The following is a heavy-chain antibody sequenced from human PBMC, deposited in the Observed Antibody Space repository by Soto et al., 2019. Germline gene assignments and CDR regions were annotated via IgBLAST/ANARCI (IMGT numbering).Heavy chain of an antibody. V-gene: IGHV4-30-4*01. CDR2: IYYSGST. CDR3: ARTRIDISTGPYVFDF. J-gene: IGHJ4*02. CDR1: GGSISSGDYY. D-gene: IGHD3-9*01. Sequence: SETLSLTCTVSGGSISSGDYYWSWIRQPPGKGLEWIGYIYYSGSTYYNPSLKSRVTISVDTSKNQFSLKLSSVTAADTAVYYCARTRIDISTGPYVFDFWGQGTLVTSPQ.